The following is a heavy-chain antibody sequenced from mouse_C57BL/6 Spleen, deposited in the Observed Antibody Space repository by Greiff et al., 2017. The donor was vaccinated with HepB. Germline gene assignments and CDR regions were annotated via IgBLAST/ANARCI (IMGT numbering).Heavy chain of an antibody. CDR3: ARDEGWLPYYFDY. CDR1: GYTFPSYT. CDR2: INPSSGYT. V-gene: IGHV1-4*01. D-gene: IGHD2-3*01. J-gene: IGHJ2*01. Sequence: QVQLKQSGADLARPGASVKMSCKASGYTFPSYTMHWVKQRPGQGLDWIGYINPSSGYTKYNQKFKDKATLTADKSSSTAYMQLSSLTSEDSAVYYCARDEGWLPYYFDYWGQGTTLTVSS.